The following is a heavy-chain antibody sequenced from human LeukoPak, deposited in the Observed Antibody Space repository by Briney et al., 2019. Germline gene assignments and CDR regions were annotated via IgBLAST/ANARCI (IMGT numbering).Heavy chain of an antibody. CDR1: GFTFSSYS. D-gene: IGHD2-2*01. V-gene: IGHV3-21*01. J-gene: IGHJ3*02. CDR2: ISSSSSYI. CDR3: AREAATSVVPAALDAFDI. Sequence: PGGSLRLSCAASGFTFSSYSMNWVRQAPGKGLEWVSSISSSSSYIYYADSVKGRFTISRDNAKNSLYLQMNSLRAEDTAVYYCAREAATSVVPAALDAFDIWGQGTMVTVSS.